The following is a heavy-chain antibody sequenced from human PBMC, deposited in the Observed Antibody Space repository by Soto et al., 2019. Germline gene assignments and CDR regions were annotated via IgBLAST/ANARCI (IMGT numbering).Heavy chain of an antibody. D-gene: IGHD3-16*02. CDR2: INAGNRNT. CDR3: ARGYDYVWGSYRADAFDV. CDR1: GYTFTNYA. J-gene: IGHJ3*01. V-gene: IGHV1-3*01. Sequence: GASMKVSCKASGYTFTNYAIHWVRQDPGQRLEWMGWINAGNRNTEYSQKFQGRVIMTKDTSASTAYMELSSLTSEDTAVYYCARGYDYVWGSYRADAFDVWGQGTMVTVSS.